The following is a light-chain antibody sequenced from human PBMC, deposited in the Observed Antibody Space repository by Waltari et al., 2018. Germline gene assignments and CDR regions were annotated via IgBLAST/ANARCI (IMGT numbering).Light chain of an antibody. Sequence: EIVLTQSPGPLPLSPGERAPLLCRASQSVSRTLAWYQQKPGQAPKLLIYGASIRATGIPDRFSGSGSGTDFSLTISSLQPEDFAIYFCQHYVRLPATFGQGTKVEIK. CDR2: GAS. CDR1: QSVSRT. CDR3: QHYVRLPAT. J-gene: IGKJ1*01. V-gene: IGKV3-20*01.